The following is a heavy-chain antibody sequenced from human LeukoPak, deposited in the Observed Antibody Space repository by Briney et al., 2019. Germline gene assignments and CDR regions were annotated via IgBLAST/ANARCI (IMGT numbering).Heavy chain of an antibody. CDR3: ARDRSDFWSGTYNWFDP. Sequence: SETLSLTCTVSGGTISSCRYYWVWMRQPPGKGLVWIGSFYYSGSTYYNPSLKSRVTISVDTSKNQFFLKLSPVTAADTAVYYCARDRSDFWSGTYNWFDPWGQGTLVTVSS. V-gene: IGHV4-39*07. D-gene: IGHD3-3*01. CDR2: FYYSGST. J-gene: IGHJ5*02. CDR1: GGTISSCRYY.